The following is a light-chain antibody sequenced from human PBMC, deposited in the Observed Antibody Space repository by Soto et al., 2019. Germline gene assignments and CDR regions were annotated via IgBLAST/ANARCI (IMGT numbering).Light chain of an antibody. Sequence: DIQLTQSSSFLSESVGDRVTITCRASQGIGTYVAWYQQKPGTAPNLLISAASTLQSGVPSRFSGSGSGTEFTLTISSLQPEDFATYYCQQVNSHPLTFGGGTKV. J-gene: IGKJ4*01. V-gene: IGKV1-9*01. CDR3: QQVNSHPLT. CDR1: QGIGTY. CDR2: AAS.